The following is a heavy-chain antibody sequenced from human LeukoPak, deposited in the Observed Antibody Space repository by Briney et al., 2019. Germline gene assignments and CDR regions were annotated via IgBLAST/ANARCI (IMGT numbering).Heavy chain of an antibody. J-gene: IGHJ4*02. CDR2: IKEGGSEK. V-gene: IGHV3-7*01. Sequence: PGGSLRLSCATSGFTSSNYWMSWVRQAPGKWLGWVANIKEGGSEKYFVDSVKGRFTISRDNAKNPLYLQMNSLRAEDTAVYYCARGWDTAMGKGFNYWGQGTLVTVSS. CDR3: ARGWDTAMGKGFNY. D-gene: IGHD5-18*01. CDR1: GFTSSNYW.